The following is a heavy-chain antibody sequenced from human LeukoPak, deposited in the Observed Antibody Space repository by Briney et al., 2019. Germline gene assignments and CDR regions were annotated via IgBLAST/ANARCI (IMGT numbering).Heavy chain of an antibody. CDR1: GFTFSNYA. Sequence: GGSLRLSCAAFGFTFSNYAMTWVRQAPGDGLEWVSGISAGGVSTYYADSVKGRFTISRDNSKNTPYLQMNSLRAEDTAIYYCAIHESSIPYWGQGTLVTVSS. D-gene: IGHD1-26*01. V-gene: IGHV3-23*01. CDR3: AIHESSIPY. CDR2: ISAGGVST. J-gene: IGHJ4*02.